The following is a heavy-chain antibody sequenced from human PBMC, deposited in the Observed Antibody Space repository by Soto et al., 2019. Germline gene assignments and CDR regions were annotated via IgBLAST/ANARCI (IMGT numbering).Heavy chain of an antibody. V-gene: IGHV4-31*03. D-gene: IGHD3-10*01. J-gene: IGHJ5*02. CDR1: GGSISSGGYY. CDR3: AGMVRGVTTFDP. Sequence: SETLSLTCTVSGGSISSGGYYWSWIRQHPGKGLEWIGYIYYSGSTYYNPSLKSRVTLSVDTSKNQFSLKLSSVTAADTAVYYCAGMVRGVTTFDPWGQGTLVTVSS. CDR2: IYYSGST.